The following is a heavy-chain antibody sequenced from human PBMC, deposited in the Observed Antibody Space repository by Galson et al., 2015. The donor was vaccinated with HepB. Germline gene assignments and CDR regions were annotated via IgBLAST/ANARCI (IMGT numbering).Heavy chain of an antibody. CDR3: ARGLRLEELSFGY. CDR2: IIPNSGGT. V-gene: IGHV1-2*02. CDR1: GYTFTGYY. D-gene: IGHD3-16*02. Sequence: SVKVSCKASGYTFTGYYMYWVRRAPGQGLEWMGWIIPNSGGTKYAQKFQGRVTMTRDTSISTAYMELRRLRTDDTAVYFCARGLRLEELSFGYWGQGTLVTVSS. J-gene: IGHJ4*02.